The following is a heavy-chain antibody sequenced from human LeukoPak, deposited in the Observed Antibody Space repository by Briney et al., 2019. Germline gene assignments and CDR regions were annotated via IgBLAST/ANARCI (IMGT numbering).Heavy chain of an antibody. CDR1: GYMFTSYG. CDR2: ISAYNGNT. J-gene: IGHJ6*04. V-gene: IGHV1-18*01. Sequence: ASVKVSCKASGYMFTSYGLSWVRQAPGQGLEWMGWISAYNGNTRYAQKFQGSVTMTTDTSTRTAYMEMRSLRSDDTAVYYCARDRRGRAVANPYYYNDMDVWGEGTTVTLSS. CDR3: ARDRRGRAVANPYYYNDMDV. D-gene: IGHD6-19*01.